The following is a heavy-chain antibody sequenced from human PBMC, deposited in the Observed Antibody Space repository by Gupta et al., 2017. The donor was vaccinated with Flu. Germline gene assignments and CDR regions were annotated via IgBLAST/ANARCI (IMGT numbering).Heavy chain of an antibody. V-gene: IGHV4-4*08. CDR1: GGSIGSEY. CDR3: ARDGSGRSFQI. J-gene: IGHJ3*02. CDR2: TYKSGTT. D-gene: IGHD6-19*01. Sequence: QVRLQESGPRLVKPSETLSLPCIVSGGSIGSEYWSWIRQPPGEGLEWIGYTYKSGTTEYNPSLKSRVAISVDSFKNQFSLRVSFVTAADTAVYYCARDGSGRSFQIWGQGTMVTVSS.